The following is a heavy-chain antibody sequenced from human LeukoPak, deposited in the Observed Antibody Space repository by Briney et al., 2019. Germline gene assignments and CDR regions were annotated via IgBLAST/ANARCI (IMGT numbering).Heavy chain of an antibody. Sequence: SETLSLTCTVSGGSINSALYYWAWIRQTPEQQLEWIGSVSHDGITNYNPSLKSRVTISVDTSKNQFSLKLSSVTAADTAVYYCARSSSTLFLPSGLDPWGQGTLVTVSS. CDR3: ARSSSTLFLPSGLDP. V-gene: IGHV4-61*01. CDR2: VSHDGIT. D-gene: IGHD2-2*01. CDR1: GGSINSALYY. J-gene: IGHJ5*02.